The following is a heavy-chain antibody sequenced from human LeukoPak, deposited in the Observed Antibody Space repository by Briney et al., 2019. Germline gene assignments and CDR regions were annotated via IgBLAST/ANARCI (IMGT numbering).Heavy chain of an antibody. D-gene: IGHD3-22*01. CDR2: INTNTGNP. J-gene: IGHJ4*02. Sequence: GASVKVSCKAAGYTFTSYAMNWVRQAPGQGLEWRGWINTNTGNPTYAQGFTERFVFSLDTSVSTAYLQISRLKAEDTAVYYCARVFAYYYDSSAYYFDYWGQGTLVTVSS. CDR3: ARVFAYYYDSSAYYFDY. CDR1: GYTFTSYA. V-gene: IGHV7-4-1*02.